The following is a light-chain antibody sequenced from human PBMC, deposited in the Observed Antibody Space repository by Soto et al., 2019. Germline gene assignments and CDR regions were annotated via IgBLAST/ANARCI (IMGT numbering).Light chain of an antibody. CDR1: QSISSY. J-gene: IGKJ5*01. V-gene: IGKV1-9*01. Sequence: DIQMTQSPSSLSASVGDRFTITCRASQSISSYLNWYQQKPGKAPKLLIYAASTLQSGVPSRFSGSGSGTEFTLTISSLQPEDFATYYCQQLNSYPLTFGQGTHWRL. CDR2: AAS. CDR3: QQLNSYPLT.